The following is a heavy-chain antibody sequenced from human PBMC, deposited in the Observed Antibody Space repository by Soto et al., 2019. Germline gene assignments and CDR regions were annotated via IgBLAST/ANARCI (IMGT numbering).Heavy chain of an antibody. CDR3: ARGGHIAEGRFDY. CDR1: GGTFSSYA. V-gene: IGHV1-69*01. CDR2: IIPIFGTA. Sequence: QVQLVQSGAEVKKPGASVKVSCKASGGTFSSYAISWVRQATGQGLEWMGGIIPIFGTANYAQKFQGRVTITADESTSTAYMELSSLRSEDTAVYYWARGGHIAEGRFDYWGQGTLVTVSS. J-gene: IGHJ4*02. D-gene: IGHD6-13*01.